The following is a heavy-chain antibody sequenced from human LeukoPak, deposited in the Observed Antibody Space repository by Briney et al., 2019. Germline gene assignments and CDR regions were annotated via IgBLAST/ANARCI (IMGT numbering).Heavy chain of an antibody. J-gene: IGHJ5*02. V-gene: IGHV5-51*01. CDR1: GYSFTSCW. CDR3: ARLGGYCSSTSCYGFDP. Sequence: GESLKISCKGSGYSFTSCWIGWVRQMPGKGLEWMGIIYPGDSDTRYSPSFQGQVTISADKSISTAYLQWSSLKASDTAMYYCARLGGYCSSTSCYGFDPWGQGTLVTVSS. D-gene: IGHD2-2*01. CDR2: IYPGDSDT.